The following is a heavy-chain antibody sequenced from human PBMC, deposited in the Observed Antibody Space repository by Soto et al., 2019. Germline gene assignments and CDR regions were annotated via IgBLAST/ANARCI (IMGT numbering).Heavy chain of an antibody. CDR2: ISGSGGST. D-gene: IGHD3-16*02. CDR1: GFTFSSYA. CDR3: AKDISYSGLRLGELSFPPDY. V-gene: IGHV3-23*01. J-gene: IGHJ4*02. Sequence: GGSLRLSCAASGFTFSSYAMSWVRQAPGKGLEWVSAISGSGGSTYYADSVKGRFTISRDNSKNTLYLQMNSLRAEDTAVYYCAKDISYSGLRLGELSFPPDYWGQGTLVTVSS.